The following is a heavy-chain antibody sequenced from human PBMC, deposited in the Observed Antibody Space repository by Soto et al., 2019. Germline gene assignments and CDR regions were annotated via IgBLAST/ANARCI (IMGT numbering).Heavy chain of an antibody. V-gene: IGHV4-31*03. CDR3: ARKVATNYYMDV. CDR2: IYYSGST. Sequence: SETLSLTCTVSGGSISSGGYYWSWIRQHPGKGLEWIGYIYYSGSTYYNPSLKSRVTISVDTSKNQFSLKLSSVTAADTAVYYCARKVATNYYMDVWGKGTTVTVSS. D-gene: IGHD5-12*01. J-gene: IGHJ6*03. CDR1: GGSISSGGYY.